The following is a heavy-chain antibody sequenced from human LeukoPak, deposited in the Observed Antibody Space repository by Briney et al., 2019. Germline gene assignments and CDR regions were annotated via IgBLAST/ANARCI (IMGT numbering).Heavy chain of an antibody. CDR3: AKVPYSDYGSGRPPFMDV. J-gene: IGHJ6*02. CDR2: ITYSGGTT. CDR1: GFTFSNYA. Sequence: GESLGLSCAASGFTFSNYAMSWVRQAPGKGLEWVSTITYSGGTTYYADSVKGRFSISRDNSKNTLYLQMDSLRDEDTAVYYCAKVPYSDYGSGRPPFMDVWGHGTTVAISS. V-gene: IGHV3-23*01. D-gene: IGHD3-10*01.